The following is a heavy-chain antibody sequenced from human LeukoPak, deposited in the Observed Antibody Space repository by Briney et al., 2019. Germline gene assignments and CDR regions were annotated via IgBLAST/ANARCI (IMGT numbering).Heavy chain of an antibody. J-gene: IGHJ4*02. CDR1: GFSFSSYE. D-gene: IGHD6-19*01. CDR3: TKLAVASADS. V-gene: IGHV3-48*03. CDR2: ISPSGSTK. Sequence: GGSLRLSCAASGFSFSSYEMNWVRQAPGKGLEWVSNISPSGSTKYYADSVKGRFTVSRDNAKNSLYLQMNSLRAGDTGVYYCTKLAVASADSWGQGTLVTVSS.